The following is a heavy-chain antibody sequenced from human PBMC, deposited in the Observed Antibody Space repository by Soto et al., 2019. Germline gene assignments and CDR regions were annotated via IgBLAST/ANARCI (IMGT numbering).Heavy chain of an antibody. D-gene: IGHD2-2*02. CDR1: GGSISSSSFY. Sequence: SETLSLTCTVSGGSISSSSFYWGWIRQPPGKGLEWIGSIYYSGSTYYNPSLKSRVTISVDTSKNQFSLKPSSVTAADTAVYYCARKSGAIGYYGMDVWGQGTTVTVSS. V-gene: IGHV4-39*01. CDR3: ARKSGAIGYYGMDV. CDR2: IYYSGST. J-gene: IGHJ6*02.